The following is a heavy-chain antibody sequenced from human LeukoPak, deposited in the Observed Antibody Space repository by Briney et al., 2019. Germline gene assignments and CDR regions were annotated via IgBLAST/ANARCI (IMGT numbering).Heavy chain of an antibody. D-gene: IGHD4-11*01. V-gene: IGHV3-23*01. Sequence: PGGSLRLSCAASGFTFSTYAMSWVRQAPGKGLEWVSSISSSGDRTFYADSVKDRFTISRDNSENTLYLQMSRLRAEDTAVYYCAKDLTVTSTCYFDSWGQGTLVTVSS. CDR2: ISSSGDRT. CDR1: GFTFSTYA. CDR3: AKDLTVTSTCYFDS. J-gene: IGHJ4*02.